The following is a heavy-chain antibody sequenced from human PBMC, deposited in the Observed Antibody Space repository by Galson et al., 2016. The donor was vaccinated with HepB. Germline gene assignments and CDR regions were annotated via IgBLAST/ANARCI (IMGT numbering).Heavy chain of an antibody. V-gene: IGHV3-49*03. CDR2: IRTKAYGGTT. Sequence: SLRLSCATSGFAFGDYGISWFRQAPGKGLEWVGFIRTKAYGGTTEYAASVKGRFIISRDDSKSIAYLQMNRLKTEDTADYYCARGPRLIVVVVAPVGAFDFWGQGTLLTVSS. J-gene: IGHJ4*02. D-gene: IGHD2-21*01. CDR1: GFAFGDYG. CDR3: ARGPRLIVVVVAPVGAFDF.